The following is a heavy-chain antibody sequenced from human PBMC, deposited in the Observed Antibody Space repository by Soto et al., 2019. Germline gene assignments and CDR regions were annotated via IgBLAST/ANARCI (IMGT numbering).Heavy chain of an antibody. D-gene: IGHD2-15*01. Sequence: QVQLVQSGAEVKKPGASVKLSCKASGYSFSNHYVHWVRQAPGQGLEWMGTINPSGTNTGYAQKFQCRVTMTTDMSTSTVYMELTSLRFEDTAVYYCARDQSRQEVVWWFDPWGQGTLVTVSS. V-gene: IGHV1-46*03. CDR1: GYSFSNHY. J-gene: IGHJ5*02. CDR3: ARDQSRQEVVWWFDP. CDR2: INPSGTNT.